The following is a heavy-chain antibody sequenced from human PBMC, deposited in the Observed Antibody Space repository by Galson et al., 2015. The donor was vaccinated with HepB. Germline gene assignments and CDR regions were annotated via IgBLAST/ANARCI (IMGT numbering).Heavy chain of an antibody. CDR1: GYTFTSYA. Sequence: SCKASGYTFTSYAMNWVRQAPGQGLEWMGWINTNTGNPTYAQGFTGRFVFSLDTSVSTAYLQISSLKAEDTAVYYCAREGGLLWFGELLYLDAFDIWGQGTMVTVSS. J-gene: IGHJ3*02. CDR3: AREGGLLWFGELLYLDAFDI. D-gene: IGHD3-10*01. CDR2: INTNTGNP. V-gene: IGHV7-4-1*02.